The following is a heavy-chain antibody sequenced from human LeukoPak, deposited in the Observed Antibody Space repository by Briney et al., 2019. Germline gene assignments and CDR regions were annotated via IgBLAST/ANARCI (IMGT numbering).Heavy chain of an antibody. V-gene: IGHV3-9*01. CDR1: GFTFDDYA. J-gene: IGHJ4*02. Sequence: TGGSLRLSCAASGFTFDDYAMHWVRQAPGKGLEWVSGISWNSGRIGYADSVKGRFTISRDNAKNSLCLQMNSLRAEDTALYYCAKGAGSGSYAFVYLDYWGQGTLVTVSS. CDR2: ISWNSGRI. D-gene: IGHD3-10*01. CDR3: AKGAGSGSYAFVYLDY.